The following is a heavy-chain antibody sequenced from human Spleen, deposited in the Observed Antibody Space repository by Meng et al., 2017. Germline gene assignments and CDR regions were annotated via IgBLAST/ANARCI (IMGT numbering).Heavy chain of an antibody. CDR3: ARGADILGTILPLDS. V-gene: IGHV4-30-4*01. Sequence: QVQLQESGPGLVKPSQTLSLICTVSGDSISSGDYYWSWIRQPPGKGLEWIGYIYYTGTSYYTPSLKSRVTMSVDTSKNQFSLKLSSVTAADTAVYFCARGADILGTILPLDSWGQGTLVTVSS. CDR2: IYYTGTS. D-gene: IGHD5-12*01. CDR1: GDSISSGDYY. J-gene: IGHJ4*02.